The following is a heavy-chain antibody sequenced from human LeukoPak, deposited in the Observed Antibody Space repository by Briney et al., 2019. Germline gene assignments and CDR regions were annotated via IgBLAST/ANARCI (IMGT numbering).Heavy chain of an antibody. CDR3: AREGHYYDSSGYHFVLDY. Sequence: SQTLSLTCAVSGGSISSGGYSWSWIRQPPGKGLEWIGYIYHSGSTNYNPSLKSRVTISVDTSKNQFSLKLSSVTAADTAVYYCAREGHYYDSSGYHFVLDYWGQGTLVTVSS. CDR1: GGSISSGGYS. J-gene: IGHJ4*02. CDR2: IYHSGST. D-gene: IGHD3-22*01. V-gene: IGHV4-30-2*01.